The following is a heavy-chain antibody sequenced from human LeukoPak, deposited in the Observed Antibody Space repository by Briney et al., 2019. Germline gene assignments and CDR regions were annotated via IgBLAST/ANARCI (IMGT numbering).Heavy chain of an antibody. CDR3: ARDDLETEYYFDY. CDR1: GGTFSSYA. J-gene: IGHJ4*02. CDR2: IIPIFGTA. D-gene: IGHD3-3*01. Sequence: SVKVSCKASGGTFSSYAISWVRQAPGQGLEWMGRIIPIFGTANYAQKFQGRVTITTDESTSTAYMELSSLRAEDTAVYYCARDDLETEYYFDYWGQGTLVTVSS. V-gene: IGHV1-69*05.